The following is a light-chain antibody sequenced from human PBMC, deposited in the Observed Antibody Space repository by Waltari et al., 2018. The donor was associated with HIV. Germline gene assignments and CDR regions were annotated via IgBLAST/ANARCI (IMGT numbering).Light chain of an antibody. CDR2: DVY. V-gene: IGLV2-8*01. CDR3: SSYAGSKNRVV. Sequence: QSALTQSPSASGSPGQAVTISCTGTSSDIGSYDYVSWYQQNPGKAPKLIIYDVYKRHSGVPDRFSGSKSGNTASLTVSGLQTEDEATYYCSSYAGSKNRVVFGGGTFLTVL. CDR1: SSDIGSYDY. J-gene: IGLJ2*01.